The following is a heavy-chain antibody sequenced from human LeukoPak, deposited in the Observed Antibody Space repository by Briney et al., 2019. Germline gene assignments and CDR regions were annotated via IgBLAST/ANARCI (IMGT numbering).Heavy chain of an antibody. D-gene: IGHD2-21*02. V-gene: IGHV3-48*04. Sequence: PGGSLRLSCAASGFSFSGYSMSWVRQAPGKGLDWVSYISSGSRTIFYAESVKGRFTISRDNAKNLLYLEMNSLRAEDTAVYYCAKDDVVTAILRLFDYWGQGTLVTVSS. CDR3: AKDDVVTAILRLFDY. CDR1: GFSFSGYS. J-gene: IGHJ4*02. CDR2: ISSGSRTI.